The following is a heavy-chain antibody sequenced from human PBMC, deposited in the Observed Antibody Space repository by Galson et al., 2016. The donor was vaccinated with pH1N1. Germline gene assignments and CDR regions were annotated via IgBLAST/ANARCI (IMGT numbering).Heavy chain of an antibody. J-gene: IGHJ6*04. CDR2: ISASGTYI. V-gene: IGHV3-21*01. CDR3: ARHALIELASPSGMDG. CDR1: GFSFTSYT. Sequence: SLRLSCAASGFSFTSYTMNWVRQAPGKGLEWVSSISASGTYIYYADSVQGRFTLTRANAKQSAYLEMSSLRVEDTAVYYCARHALIELASPSGMDGWDKGTAVS. D-gene: IGHD5-24*01.